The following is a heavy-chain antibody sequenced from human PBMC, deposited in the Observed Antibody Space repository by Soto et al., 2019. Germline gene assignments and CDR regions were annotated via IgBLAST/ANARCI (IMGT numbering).Heavy chain of an antibody. CDR3: ARSRIAVTYYYYMDV. V-gene: IGHV4-59*01. D-gene: IGHD6-19*01. CDR1: GGSISSYY. Sequence: SETLSLTCTVSGGSISSYYWSWIWQPPGKGLEWIGYIYYSGSTNYNPSLKSRVTISVDTSKNQFSLKLSSVTAADTAVYYCARSRIAVTYYYYMDVWGKGTTVTVSS. J-gene: IGHJ6*03. CDR2: IYYSGST.